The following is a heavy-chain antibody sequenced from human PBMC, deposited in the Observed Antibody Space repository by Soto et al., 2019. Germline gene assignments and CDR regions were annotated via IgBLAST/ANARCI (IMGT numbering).Heavy chain of an antibody. CDR2: IYHSGST. V-gene: IGHV4-4*02. Sequence: SETLSLTCAVSSGSISSSNLWSWVRQPPGKGLEWIGEIYHSGSTNYNPSLKSRVTISVDKSKNQFSLKLSSVTAADTAVYYCARALKDIVVVPADPPYYYYYMDVWGKGTTVTVSS. CDR1: SGSISSSNL. D-gene: IGHD2-2*01. CDR3: ARALKDIVVVPADPPYYYYYMDV. J-gene: IGHJ6*03.